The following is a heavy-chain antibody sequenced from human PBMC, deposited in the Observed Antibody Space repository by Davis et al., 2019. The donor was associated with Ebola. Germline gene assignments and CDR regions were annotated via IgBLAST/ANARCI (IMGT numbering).Heavy chain of an antibody. CDR1: GYTFTSYY. CDR2: INPSGGST. CDR3: ARANGSGSPLYYYYGMDV. V-gene: IGHV1-46*01. D-gene: IGHD3-10*01. J-gene: IGHJ6*04. Sequence: ASVKVSCKASGYTFTSYYMHWVRQAPGQGLEWMGIINPSGGSTSYAQKFQGRVTMTRDTSTSTVYMELSSLRSEDTAVYYCARANGSGSPLYYYYGMDVWGKGTTVTVSS.